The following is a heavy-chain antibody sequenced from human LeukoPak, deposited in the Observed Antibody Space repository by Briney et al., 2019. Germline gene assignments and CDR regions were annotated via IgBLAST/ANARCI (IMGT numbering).Heavy chain of an antibody. CDR2: ISGSGYYS. V-gene: IGHV3-23*01. Sequence: PGGSLRLSCAASEFTFDNYAMSWVRQAPGKGLEWVSFISGSGYYSYYADSVKGRFTVSRDSSKTTLYLQMNSLRADDTAVYYCAKGGPTGSNYFDFWGQGTLVTVSS. CDR1: EFTFDNYA. D-gene: IGHD1-26*01. CDR3: AKGGPTGSNYFDF. J-gene: IGHJ4*02.